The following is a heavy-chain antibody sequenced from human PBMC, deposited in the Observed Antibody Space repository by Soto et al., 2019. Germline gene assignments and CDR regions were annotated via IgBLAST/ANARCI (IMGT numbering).Heavy chain of an antibody. J-gene: IGHJ4*02. V-gene: IGHV4-59*01. CDR3: ARRQGPHDY. CDR1: GGSISSYY. CDR2: IYYSGST. Sequence: PSETLSLTCTVSGGSISSYYWSWIRQPPGKGLEWIGYIYYSGSTNYNPSLKSRVTISVDTSKNQFSLKLSSVTAADTAVYYCARRQGPHDYWGQGTLVTVSS.